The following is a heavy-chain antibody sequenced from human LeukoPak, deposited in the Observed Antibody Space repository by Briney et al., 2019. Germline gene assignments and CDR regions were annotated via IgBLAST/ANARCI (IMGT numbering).Heavy chain of an antibody. V-gene: IGHV3-21*01. CDR3: ARVASGSDSWYFDL. CDR2: ISPSDSFI. CDR1: EFTFSSYS. Sequence: GGSLRPSCAASEFTFSSYSFNWVRQAPGKGLQWVASISPSDSFIFYADSVKGRFTISRDNAKHSVFLRMNSLRVEDTAVYYCARVASGSDSWYFDLWGRGTLVTVSS. D-gene: IGHD5-12*01. J-gene: IGHJ2*01.